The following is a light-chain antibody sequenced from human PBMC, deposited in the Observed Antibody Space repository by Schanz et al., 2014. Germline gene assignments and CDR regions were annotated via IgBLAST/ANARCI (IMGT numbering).Light chain of an antibody. CDR1: QSVSSSY. J-gene: IGKJ2*01. CDR2: DAS. Sequence: EIVLTQSPGTLSLSPGERATLSCRASQSVSSSYLAWYQQKPGQAPSLLIYDASNRATGIPARFSGSGSGTDFNLIISSLQSEDVATYYCQHYNNWPRTFGQGTKLEIK. CDR3: QHYNNWPRT. V-gene: IGKV3-20*01.